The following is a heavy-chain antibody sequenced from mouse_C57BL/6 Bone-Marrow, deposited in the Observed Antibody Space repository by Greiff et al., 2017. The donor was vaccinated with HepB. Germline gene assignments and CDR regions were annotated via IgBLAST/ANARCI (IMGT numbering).Heavy chain of an antibody. CDR1: GYTFTSYW. J-gene: IGHJ1*03. Sequence: QVQLQQPGAELVKPGASVKVSCKASGYTFTSYWMHWVKQRPGQGLEWIGRIHPSDSDTNYNQKFKGKATLTVDKSYSTAYMQLSSLTSEDSAVYYCAISILVVAYWYFDVWGTGTTVTVSS. V-gene: IGHV1-74*01. D-gene: IGHD1-1*01. CDR3: AISILVVAYWYFDV. CDR2: IHPSDSDT.